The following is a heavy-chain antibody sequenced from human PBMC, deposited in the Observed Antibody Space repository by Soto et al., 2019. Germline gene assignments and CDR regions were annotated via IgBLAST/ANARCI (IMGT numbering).Heavy chain of an antibody. V-gene: IGHV4-4*02. Sequence: SETLSLTCAVSGASISTNNWWSWVRQPPGKGLEWIGEVYHSGSTNCNPSLKGRVTISIDKSKNQFSLRLTSMTAADTAVYYCAVPGAGDFDYWSQGTLVTVSS. D-gene: IGHD6-13*01. CDR2: VYHSGST. J-gene: IGHJ4*02. CDR3: AVPGAGDFDY. CDR1: GASISTNNW.